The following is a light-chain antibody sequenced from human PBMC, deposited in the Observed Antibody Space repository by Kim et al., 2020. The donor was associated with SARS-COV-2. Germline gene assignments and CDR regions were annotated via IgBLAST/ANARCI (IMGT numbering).Light chain of an antibody. Sequence: NFMLTQPHSVSESPGKTVTISCTRSSGSIASNYVQWYQQRPGSAPTTVIYEDNQRPSGVPDRFSGSIDSSSNSASRTISGLKTEDEADDYCQSYDSSTKGWVFGGGTQLTVL. CDR1: SGSIASNY. V-gene: IGLV6-57*04. CDR2: EDN. J-gene: IGLJ3*02. CDR3: QSYDSSTKGWV.